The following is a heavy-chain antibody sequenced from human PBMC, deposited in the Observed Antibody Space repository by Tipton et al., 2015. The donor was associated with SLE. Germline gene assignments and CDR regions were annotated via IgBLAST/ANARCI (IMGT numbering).Heavy chain of an antibody. V-gene: IGHV4-34*01. Sequence: LRLSCAVYGGSVSGHYWSWIRQPPGKGLEWIGEINHSGRTNYNPSLKSRVTISVDTSKNQFSLKLSSVTAADTAVYYCARELWFEGYFDYWGQGTLVTVSS. CDR2: INHSGRT. J-gene: IGHJ4*02. CDR1: GGSVSGHY. D-gene: IGHD3-10*01. CDR3: ARELWFEGYFDY.